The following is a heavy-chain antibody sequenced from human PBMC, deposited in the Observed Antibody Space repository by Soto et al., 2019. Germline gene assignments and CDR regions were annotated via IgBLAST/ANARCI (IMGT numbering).Heavy chain of an antibody. CDR3: TKAGYCSGGSCYLDC. Sequence: QVQLVESGGGVVQPGRSLRLSCAASGFTFSSYGMHWVRQAPGKGLEWVAVILYDGSNKYYADSVKGRFTISRDNSKNTLYLQMNSLRAEDTAVYYCTKAGYCSGGSCYLDCRGQGTLVTVSS. CDR2: ILYDGSNK. V-gene: IGHV3-30*18. CDR1: GFTFSSYG. J-gene: IGHJ4*01. D-gene: IGHD2-15*01.